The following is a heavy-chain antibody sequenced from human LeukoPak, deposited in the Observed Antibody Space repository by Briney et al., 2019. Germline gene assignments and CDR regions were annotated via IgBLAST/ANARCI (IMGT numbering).Heavy chain of an antibody. V-gene: IGHV3-33*01. CDR3: ATDDSSSSCFAP. CDR2: IWYDGSNK. Sequence: PGGSLRLSCAASGFTFSSYGMHWVRQAPGKGLEWVAVIWYDGSNKYYADSVKGRFTISRDNSKNTLYLQMNSLRAEDTAVYYCATDDSSSSCFAPWGQGTLVTVSS. CDR1: GFTFSSYG. D-gene: IGHD6-6*01. J-gene: IGHJ5*02.